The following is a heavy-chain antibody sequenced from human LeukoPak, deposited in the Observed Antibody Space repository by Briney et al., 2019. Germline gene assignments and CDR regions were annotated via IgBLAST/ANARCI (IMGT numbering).Heavy chain of an antibody. D-gene: IGHD5-18*01. V-gene: IGHV3-49*04. Sequence: GRSLRLSCTASGFTFGDYAMSWVRQAPGKGLEWVGFIRSKAYGGTTEYAASVKGRFTISRDDSKSIAYLQMNSLKTEDTAVYYCTRWGYSYGLSDYWGQGTLVTVSS. CDR3: TRWGYSYGLSDY. CDR1: GFTFGDYA. J-gene: IGHJ4*02. CDR2: IRSKAYGGTT.